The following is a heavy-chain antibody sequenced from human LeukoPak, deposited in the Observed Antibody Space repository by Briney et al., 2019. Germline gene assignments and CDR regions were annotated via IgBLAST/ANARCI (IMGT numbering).Heavy chain of an antibody. V-gene: IGHV3-13*01. Sequence: PGGSLRLSCAASGFTFSSYDMHWVRQPTGKRLEWVSAIGTAGDTYYPGSVKGRFTISRESANNSLYLQMNSLRAGDTAVYYCARAKPAATIPVTVRGMDVWGQGTTVTVSS. CDR3: ARAKPAATIPVTVRGMDV. CDR2: IGTAGDT. J-gene: IGHJ6*02. D-gene: IGHD6-19*01. CDR1: GFTFSSYD.